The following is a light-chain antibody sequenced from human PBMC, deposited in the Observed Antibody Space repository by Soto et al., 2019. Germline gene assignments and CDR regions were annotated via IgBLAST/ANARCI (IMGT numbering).Light chain of an antibody. CDR1: QSVSGY. CDR2: DAS. V-gene: IGKV3-11*01. J-gene: IGKJ1*01. CDR3: HHFGSLPET. Sequence: EIVLTQSPDTLSLSPGERATLSCRASQSVSGYLGWYQQKPGQAPRLLIYDASNRAYGVPARFRGSGSGTNFTLTIASLEPEDFAVYYCHHFGSLPETFGQGTNVE.